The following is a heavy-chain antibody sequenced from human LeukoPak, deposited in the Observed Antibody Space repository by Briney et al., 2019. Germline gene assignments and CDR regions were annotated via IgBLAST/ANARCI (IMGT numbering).Heavy chain of an antibody. D-gene: IGHD3-22*01. CDR2: IRGSDGRK. CDR3: TKDHYYDSSGLLPN. V-gene: IGHV3-23*01. Sequence: GGSLRLSCTASGFNFRSYAMSWVRQAPGKGLEWVSAIRGSDGRKFYADSVKGRFIISGDNSKNKVYLEMNSLRAEDTAVYYCTKDHYYDSSGLLPNWGQGTLVTVSS. CDR1: GFNFRSYA. J-gene: IGHJ4*02.